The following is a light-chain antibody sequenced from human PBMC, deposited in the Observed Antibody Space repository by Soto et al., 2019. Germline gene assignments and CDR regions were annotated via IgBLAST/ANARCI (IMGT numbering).Light chain of an antibody. V-gene: IGKV3-20*01. CDR2: GAS. Sequence: EIVLTQSPGTLSLSPGERATLSCRASQSVSSSYLAWYQQKPGQAHRILIYGASSRATGIPDRFSGSGSGTDFTLTISRLEPEDFAVYYCQQYGSSPLITFGQGTRLEIK. J-gene: IGKJ5*01. CDR3: QQYGSSPLIT. CDR1: QSVSSSY.